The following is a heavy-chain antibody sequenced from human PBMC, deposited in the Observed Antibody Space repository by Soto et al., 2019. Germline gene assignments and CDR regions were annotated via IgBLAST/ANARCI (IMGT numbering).Heavy chain of an antibody. D-gene: IGHD5-18*01. CDR1: GGSISSSSYY. CDR2: IYYSGST. CDR3: ARDSPQIQLWSY. V-gene: IGHV4-39*07. Sequence: SETLSLTCTVSGGSISSSSYYWGWIRQPPGKGLEWIGSIYYSGSTYYNPSLKSRVTISVDTSKNQFSLKLSSVTAADTAVYYCARDSPQIQLWSYWGQGTLVTVSS. J-gene: IGHJ4*02.